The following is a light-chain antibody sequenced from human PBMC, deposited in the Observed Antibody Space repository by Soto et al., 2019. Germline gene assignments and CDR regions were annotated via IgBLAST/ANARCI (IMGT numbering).Light chain of an antibody. CDR2: EVI. Sequence: QSALTQPASVSGSPGQSITISCAGTGGDIGAYNYVSWYQQHPGKAPKLMIYEVIRRPSGISNRFSGSKSGNTASLTISTLQAEDEADYYCRSYTTSSTVVFGGGTKLTVL. J-gene: IGLJ3*02. CDR1: GGDIGAYNY. V-gene: IGLV2-14*01. CDR3: RSYTTSSTVV.